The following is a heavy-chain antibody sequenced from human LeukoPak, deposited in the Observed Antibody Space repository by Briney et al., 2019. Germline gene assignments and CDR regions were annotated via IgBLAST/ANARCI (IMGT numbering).Heavy chain of an antibody. CDR3: ARGAGTELFDP. J-gene: IGHJ5*02. D-gene: IGHD1-1*01. CDR1: GGSISSSSYY. V-gene: IGHV4-39*07. CDR2: IYYSGST. Sequence: SETLSLTCTVSGGSISSSSYYWGWIRQPPGKGLEWIGSIYYSGSTYYNPSLKSRVTISVDTSKDQFSLKLSSVTAADTAVYYCARGAGTELFDPWGQGTLVTVSS.